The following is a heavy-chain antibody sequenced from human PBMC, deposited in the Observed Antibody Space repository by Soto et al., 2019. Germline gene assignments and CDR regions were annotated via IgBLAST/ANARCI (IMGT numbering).Heavy chain of an antibody. J-gene: IGHJ4*02. CDR3: AGWNYDY. CDR2: ISQSAGGNT. Sequence: GGSLRLSCAASGFTFRSYGTMWVRQAPGKGLEWVSAISQSAGGNTYYADSVKGRFSISRDDSKNTLYLQMDHLRPEDTAQYYCAGWNYDYWGQGTQVTVSS. V-gene: IGHV3-23*01. D-gene: IGHD1-7*01. CDR1: GFTFRSYG.